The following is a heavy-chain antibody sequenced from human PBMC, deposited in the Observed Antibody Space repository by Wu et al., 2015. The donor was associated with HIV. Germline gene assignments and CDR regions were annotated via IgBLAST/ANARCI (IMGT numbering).Heavy chain of an antibody. CDR1: GDIFSKYA. J-gene: IGHJ5*02. Sequence: QVQLVQSGAEVKKPGSSVKVSCKASGDIFSKYAINWVRQAPGQGLEWMGGSPPMFGTTNYAQKFQGRVTITSDVYTSTAYMEMSSLRSEDTAIYYCARELEDPAIMVRAGFDPWGQGTLVTVSS. CDR3: ARELEDPAIMVRAGFDP. D-gene: IGHD3-10*01. V-gene: IGHV1-69*05. CDR2: SPPMFGTT.